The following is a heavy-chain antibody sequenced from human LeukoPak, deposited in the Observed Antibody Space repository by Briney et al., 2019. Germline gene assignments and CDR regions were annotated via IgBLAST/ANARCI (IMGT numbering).Heavy chain of an antibody. D-gene: IGHD3-10*01. CDR1: GFTFSDYY. CDR3: ARDRPYYYGSGSYYNEGPRWFDP. Sequence: TGGSLRLSCAASGFTFSDYYMSWIRQAPGKGLEWVSYISSSGSTIYYADSVKGRFTISRDNAKNSLYLQMNSLRAEDTAVYYCARDRPYYYGSGSYYNEGPRWFDPWGQGTLVTVSS. V-gene: IGHV3-11*01. CDR2: ISSSGSTI. J-gene: IGHJ5*02.